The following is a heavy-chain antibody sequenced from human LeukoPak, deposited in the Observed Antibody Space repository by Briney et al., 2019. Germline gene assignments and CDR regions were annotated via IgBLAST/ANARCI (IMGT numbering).Heavy chain of an antibody. D-gene: IGHD3-10*01. CDR1: GYTFTSYG. CDR2: ISAYNGNT. J-gene: IGHJ4*02. V-gene: IGHV1-18*01. CDR3: ARVNPLLLWFGELFSG. Sequence: GASVKVSCKASGYTFTSYGISWVRQAPGQGLEWMGWISAYNGNTNYAQKLQGRVTMITDTSTSTAYMELRSLRSDDTAVCYCARVNPLLLWFGELFSGWGQGTLVTVSS.